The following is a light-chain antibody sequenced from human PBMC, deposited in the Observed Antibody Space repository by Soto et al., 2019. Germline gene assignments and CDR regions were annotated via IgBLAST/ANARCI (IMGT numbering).Light chain of an antibody. CDR3: LQHNSYTWT. CDR1: QGIRNA. J-gene: IGKJ1*01. Sequence: DIQMTQSPSSLSASVGYRVTITCRASQGIRNALGWYQQKPGKAPKRLIYAASSLQRGVPSRFSGSGSGTEFTLTISSLQPEDFATYYCLQHNSYTWTFGQGTKVEIK. CDR2: AAS. V-gene: IGKV1-17*01.